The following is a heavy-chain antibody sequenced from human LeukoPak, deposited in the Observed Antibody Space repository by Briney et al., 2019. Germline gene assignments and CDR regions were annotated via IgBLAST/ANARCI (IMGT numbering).Heavy chain of an antibody. CDR3: ARAQNRDAFDI. V-gene: IGHV4-30-4*08. CDR2: IYYSGST. CDR1: GGSISSGDYY. Sequence: PSQTLSLTCTVSGGSISSGDYYWSWIRQPPGKGLEWIGYIYYSGSTYYNPSLESRVTISVDTSKNQFSLKLSSVTAADTAVYYCARAQNRDAFDIWGQGTMVTVSS. D-gene: IGHD1-14*01. J-gene: IGHJ3*02.